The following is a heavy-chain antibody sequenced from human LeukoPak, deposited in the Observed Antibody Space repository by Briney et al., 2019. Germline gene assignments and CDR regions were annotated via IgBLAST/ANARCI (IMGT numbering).Heavy chain of an antibody. D-gene: IGHD5-18*01. J-gene: IGHJ5*02. CDR1: GGSISSGSYY. CDR2: IYYSGST. CDR3: ARGRVDTAMVQFDP. V-gene: IGHV4-39*07. Sequence: SETLSLTCTVSGGSISSGSYYWGWIRQPPGKGLEWIGSIYYSGSTYYNPSLKSRVTTSVDTSKNQFSLKLSSVTAADTAVYYCARGRVDTAMVQFDPWGQGTLVTVSS.